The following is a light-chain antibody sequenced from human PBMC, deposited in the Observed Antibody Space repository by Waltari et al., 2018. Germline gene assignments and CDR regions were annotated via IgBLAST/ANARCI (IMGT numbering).Light chain of an antibody. V-gene: IGKV3-15*01. J-gene: IGKJ4*01. CDR1: QSVGSY. Sequence: EIVLTQSPTTLSVSPGDRATLSCRASQSVGSYLAWFQKKPGQAPRLLIYGASTRATGIPARFSGSGSGTEFILTISNIQSEDSVVYYCQHYSNWPLTFGGGTKVEI. CDR2: GAS. CDR3: QHYSNWPLT.